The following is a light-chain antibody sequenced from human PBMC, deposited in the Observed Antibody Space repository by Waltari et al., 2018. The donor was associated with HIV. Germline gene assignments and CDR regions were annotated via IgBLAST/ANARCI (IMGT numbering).Light chain of an antibody. CDR2: EGI. Sequence: QSALTQPASVSGSPGQSITISCTGSSSDVGSYNIVSWYQQHPGKAPKLMIYEGINRPSGFSNRCSGSKSGNTASLTISGLQAEDEADYYCCSYAGSSNWVFGGGTKLTVL. CDR1: SSDVGSYNI. CDR3: CSYAGSSNWV. J-gene: IGLJ3*02. V-gene: IGLV2-23*01.